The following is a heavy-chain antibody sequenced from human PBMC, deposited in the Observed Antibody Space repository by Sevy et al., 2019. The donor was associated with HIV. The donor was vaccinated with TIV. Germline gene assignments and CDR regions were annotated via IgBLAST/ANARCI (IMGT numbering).Heavy chain of an antibody. D-gene: IGHD3-3*01. V-gene: IGHV4-61*01. CDR3: ARGRSTIFGVDNLYYYYGMDV. Sequence: SETLSLTCTVSGGSVSSGSYYWSWIRQPPGKGLEWIGYIYYSGSTNYNPSLKSRVTISVDTSKNQFSLKLSSVTAADTAVYYCARGRSTIFGVDNLYYYYGMDVWGQGTTVTVSS. J-gene: IGHJ6*02. CDR1: GGSVSSGSYY. CDR2: IYYSGST.